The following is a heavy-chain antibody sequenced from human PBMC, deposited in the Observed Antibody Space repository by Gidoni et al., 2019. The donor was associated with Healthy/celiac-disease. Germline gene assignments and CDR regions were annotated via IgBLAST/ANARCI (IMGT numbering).Heavy chain of an antibody. CDR2: ISGSGGST. CDR3: AKVSSGWQEIDY. V-gene: IGHV3-23*01. Sequence: EVQLLESGGGVVQPGGSLGLSCAASGFTFSSYAMSWVRQAPGKGLEVVSAISGSGGSTYYADSVKGRFTISRDNSKNTLYLQMNSLRAEDTAVYYCAKVSSGWQEIDYWGQGTLVTVSS. D-gene: IGHD6-19*01. CDR1: GFTFSSYA. J-gene: IGHJ4*02.